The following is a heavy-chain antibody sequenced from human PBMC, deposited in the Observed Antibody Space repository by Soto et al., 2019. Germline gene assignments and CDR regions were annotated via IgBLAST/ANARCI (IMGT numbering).Heavy chain of an antibody. CDR1: GVSFSGYY. CDR2: INHSGST. CDR3: ARGGRSWYGR. Sequence: SETLSLTCAVYGVSFSGYYWSWIRQPPGKGLEWIGEINHSGSTNYNPSLKSRVTISVDTSKNQFSLKLSSVTAADTAVYYCARGGRSWYGRWGQGTLVTVSS. J-gene: IGHJ5*02. V-gene: IGHV4-34*01.